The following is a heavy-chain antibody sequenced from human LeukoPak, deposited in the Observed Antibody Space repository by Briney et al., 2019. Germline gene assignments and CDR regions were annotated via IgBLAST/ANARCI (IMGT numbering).Heavy chain of an antibody. CDR1: GYSISSGYY. J-gene: IGHJ4*02. CDR2: IYHSGST. V-gene: IGHV4-38-2*02. Sequence: SETLSLTCTVSGYSISSGYYWGWIRQPPGKGLEWIGSIYHSGSTYYNPSLKSRVTLSVDTSKNQFSLKLSSVTAADTAVYYCARSPWSAPPDYWGQGTLVTVSS. CDR3: ARSPWSAPPDY.